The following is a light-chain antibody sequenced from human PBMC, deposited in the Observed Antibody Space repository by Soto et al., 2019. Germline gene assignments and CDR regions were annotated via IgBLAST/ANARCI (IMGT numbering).Light chain of an antibody. CDR2: GAS. CDR3: QQYGSSPSIT. Sequence: EIVLTQSPGTLSSSPGERATLSCRASQSVSSSHLAWYQQKPGQAPRLLIYGASSRATGIPDRFSGSGSGTDFTLTISRLEPEDFAVYYCQQYGSSPSITFGQGTRLEIK. CDR1: QSVSSSH. J-gene: IGKJ5*01. V-gene: IGKV3-20*01.